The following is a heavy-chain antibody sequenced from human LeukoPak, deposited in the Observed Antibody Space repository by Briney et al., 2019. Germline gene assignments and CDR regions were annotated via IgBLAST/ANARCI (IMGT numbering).Heavy chain of an antibody. CDR3: AREAVTGTNDAFDI. J-gene: IGHJ3*02. CDR1: GFTFSNYW. V-gene: IGHV3-21*01. Sequence: PGGSLRLSCAASGFTFSNYWMHWVRQAPGKGLEWVSCISSSSSHIYYADSVKGRFTISRDNAKNSLYLQMNSLRAEDTAIYYCAREAVTGTNDAFDIWGQGTMVTVSS. D-gene: IGHD6-19*01. CDR2: ISSSSSHI.